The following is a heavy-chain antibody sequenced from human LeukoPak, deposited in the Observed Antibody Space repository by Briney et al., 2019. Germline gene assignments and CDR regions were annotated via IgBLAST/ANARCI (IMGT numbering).Heavy chain of an antibody. CDR2: IGYSGADT. CDR1: GFTFSGYA. V-gene: IGHV3-23*01. D-gene: IGHD3-22*01. CDR3: ARDRFYYDSSGYGLLTD. J-gene: IGHJ4*02. Sequence: GGSLRLSCAASGFTFSGYALTWVRQAPGKGLEWVSTIGYSGADTYYADSVKGRFTISRDNSKNTLYLQMNSLRVDDTAVYYCARDRFYYDSSGYGLLTDWGQGTLVTVSS.